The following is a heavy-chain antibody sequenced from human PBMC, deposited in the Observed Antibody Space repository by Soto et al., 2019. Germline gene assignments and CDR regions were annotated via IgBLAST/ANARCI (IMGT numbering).Heavy chain of an antibody. Sequence: QLVESGGGLVQPGRSLRLSCAASGFTFDDYAMHWVRQAPEKGLEWVSGISWSGDNMAYADSVKGRFITSRDNVKNSLYLQMNSLRVEDTALYHCVKVSYSSLTTLGSAFDVWGQGTMVTVS. D-gene: IGHD4-4*01. CDR1: GFTFDDYA. J-gene: IGHJ3*01. CDR3: VKVSYSSLTTLGSAFDV. V-gene: IGHV3-9*01. CDR2: ISWSGDNM.